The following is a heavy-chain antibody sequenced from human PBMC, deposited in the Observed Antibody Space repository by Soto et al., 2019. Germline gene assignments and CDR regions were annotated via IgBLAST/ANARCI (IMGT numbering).Heavy chain of an antibody. CDR1: GFTFSSYT. J-gene: IGHJ4*02. CDR3: ARQYSFDGAGTNNPFDF. D-gene: IGHD3-10*01. V-gene: IGHV3-21*01. CDR2: ISSSSSYI. Sequence: GGSLRLSCAASGFTFSSYTMNWVRQAPGKGLEWVSSISSSSSYIYYADSVKGRFTISRDNAKNSLYLQMNGLRAEDTAVYYCARQYSFDGAGTNNPFDFWGQGTQVTVSS.